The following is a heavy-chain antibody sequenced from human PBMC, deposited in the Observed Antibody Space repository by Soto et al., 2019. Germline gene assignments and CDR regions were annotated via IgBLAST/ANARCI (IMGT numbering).Heavy chain of an antibody. Sequence: PGGSLRLSCGASGFTFTSYAMNWVRQAPGKGLEWVSVISGSGGKTYYADSVKGRFTISRDISKNTLYLQMNTLRAEDTALYYCAKGRLEWLSDFDNWGQGILVTVSS. D-gene: IGHD3-3*01. V-gene: IGHV3-23*01. CDR1: GFTFTSYA. CDR3: AKGRLEWLSDFDN. J-gene: IGHJ4*02. CDR2: ISGSGGKT.